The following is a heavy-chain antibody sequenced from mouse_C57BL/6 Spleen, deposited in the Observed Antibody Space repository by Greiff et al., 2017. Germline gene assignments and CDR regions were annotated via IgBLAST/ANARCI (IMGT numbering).Heavy chain of an antibody. Sequence: EVQLQQSGPELVKPGASVKISCKASGYTFTDYYMNWVKQSHGKSLEWIGDINPNNGGTSYNQKFKGKATLTVDKSSSTAYMELRSLTSEDSAVYYCARFDGNYSYWGQGTTLTVSS. J-gene: IGHJ2*01. V-gene: IGHV1-26*01. D-gene: IGHD2-1*01. CDR3: ARFDGNYSY. CDR2: INPNNGGT. CDR1: GYTFTDYY.